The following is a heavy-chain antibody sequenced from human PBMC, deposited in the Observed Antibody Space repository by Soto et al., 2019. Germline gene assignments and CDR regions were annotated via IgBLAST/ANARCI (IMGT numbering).Heavy chain of an antibody. J-gene: IGHJ4*02. CDR3: AKDRQWLFDY. CDR2: ISYDGSNK. CDR1: GFTFSSYG. D-gene: IGHD6-19*01. V-gene: IGHV3-30*18. Sequence: QVQLVESGGGVVQPGRSLRLSCAASGFTFSSYGMHWVRQAPGKGLEWVAVISYDGSNKYYADSVKGRFTISRDNSKNTLYLQMNSRRAEDTAVYYCAKDRQWLFDYWGQGTLVTVSS.